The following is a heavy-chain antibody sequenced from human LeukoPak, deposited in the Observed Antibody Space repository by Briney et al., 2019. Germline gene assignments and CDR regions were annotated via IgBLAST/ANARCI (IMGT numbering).Heavy chain of an antibody. CDR1: GFTFSSYG. D-gene: IGHD6-19*01. CDR2: ISYDGSNK. Sequence: GGSLRLSCAASGFTFSSYGMHWVRQAPGKGLEWVAVISYDGSNKYYADSVKGRFTISRDNSKNTLYLQMNSLRAEDTAVYYCAREAVAGSGAFDIWGQGTMVTVSS. J-gene: IGHJ3*02. CDR3: AREAVAGSGAFDI. V-gene: IGHV3-30*03.